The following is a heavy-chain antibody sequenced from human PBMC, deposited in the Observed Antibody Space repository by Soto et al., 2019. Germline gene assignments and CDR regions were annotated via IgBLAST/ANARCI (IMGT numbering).Heavy chain of an antibody. CDR2: ISGSGGTT. J-gene: IGHJ6*02. V-gene: IGHV3-23*01. CDR3: ATYCSSTSCLVVYGMDV. D-gene: IGHD2-2*01. Sequence: EVQLLESGGGLVQPGGSLRLSCAASGFTFSSYAMSWVRQAPGKGLEWVSAISGSGGTTYYTDSVKGRFTISRDNSKNTLYLQMNSLRVEDRAVYYCATYCSSTSCLVVYGMDVWGQGTTVTVSS. CDR1: GFTFSSYA.